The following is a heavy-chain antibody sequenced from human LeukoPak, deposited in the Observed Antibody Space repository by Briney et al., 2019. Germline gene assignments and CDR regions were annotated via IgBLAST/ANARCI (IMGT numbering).Heavy chain of an antibody. D-gene: IGHD1-26*01. V-gene: IGHV4-59*08. Sequence: NSSETLSLTCTVPGGSISNYYWTWIRQPPGKGLEWNGYIYYSGSAYYNPSLKSRVTMSVDTSKNQFSLKLTSVTAADTAVYYCARLSGSPHPPFDYWGQGTLVTVSS. CDR2: IYYSGSA. CDR3: ARLSGSPHPPFDY. J-gene: IGHJ4*02. CDR1: GGSISNYY.